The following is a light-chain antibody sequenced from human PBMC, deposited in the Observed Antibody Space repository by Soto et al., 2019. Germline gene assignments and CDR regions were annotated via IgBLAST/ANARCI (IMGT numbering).Light chain of an antibody. V-gene: IGKV3-20*01. J-gene: IGKJ5*01. CDR2: GAS. CDR3: QQYGSSPRIT. Sequence: EIVLTQSPATLSFSQGERATLSCRASQRFTTSYLAWYQQKPGQAPRLLIYGASSRATGIPDRFSGSGSGTDFTLTISRLEPEDFAVYYCQQYGSSPRITFGQGTRLEIK. CDR1: QRFTTSY.